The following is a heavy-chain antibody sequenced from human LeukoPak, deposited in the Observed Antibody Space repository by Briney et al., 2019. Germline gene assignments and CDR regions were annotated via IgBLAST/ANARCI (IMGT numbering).Heavy chain of an antibody. Sequence: GAPVKVSCKASGYSFTSYDINWVRQATGQGLEWMGWMNANTGATGYAQKFQGRVAMTRDTSISTAYMELSSLRSEDTAIYYCARRNSWYDSWGQGTLVTVLS. CDR2: MNANTGAT. CDR3: ARRNSWYDS. CDR1: GYSFTSYD. J-gene: IGHJ5*01. D-gene: IGHD4-11*01. V-gene: IGHV1-8*01.